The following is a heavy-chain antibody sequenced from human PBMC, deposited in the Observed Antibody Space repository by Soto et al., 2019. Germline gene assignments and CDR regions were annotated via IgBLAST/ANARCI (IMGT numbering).Heavy chain of an antibody. CDR2: IYYSGST. Sequence: PLETLSLTCTVSGGSISSSIYYWGWIRQPPGKGLEWIGSIYYSGSTYYNPSLKSRVTISVDTSKNQFSLKLSSVTAADTAVYYCASGGYSGYDSDDAFDIWGQGTMVTVS. V-gene: IGHV4-39*01. D-gene: IGHD5-12*01. CDR1: GGSISSSIYY. CDR3: ASGGYSGYDSDDAFDI. J-gene: IGHJ3*02.